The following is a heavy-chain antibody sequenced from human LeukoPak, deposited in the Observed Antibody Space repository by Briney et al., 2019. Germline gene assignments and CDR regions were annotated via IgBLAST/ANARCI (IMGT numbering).Heavy chain of an antibody. Sequence: SETLSLTCAVYGGSLSGYYWSWIRQPPGKGLEWSGEINHSGSTNYNPSLKSRVTISVDTSKNQFSLKLSSVTAADTAVYYCARIRAYYGSGSYKAFDIWGQGTMVTVSS. CDR3: ARIRAYYGSGSYKAFDI. CDR2: INHSGST. CDR1: GGSLSGYY. D-gene: IGHD3-10*01. J-gene: IGHJ3*02. V-gene: IGHV4-34*01.